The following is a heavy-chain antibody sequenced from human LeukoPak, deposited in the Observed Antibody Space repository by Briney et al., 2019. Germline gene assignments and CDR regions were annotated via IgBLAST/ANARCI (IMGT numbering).Heavy chain of an antibody. CDR2: IRYDGSNK. Sequence: QPGGSLRLSCAASGFTFSSYGMHWVRRAPGKGLEWVAFIRYDGSNKYYADSVKGRFTISRDNSKNTLYLQMNSLRAEDTAVYYCAKDSAGYCSSTSCYPWFDPWGQGTLVTVSS. CDR3: AKDSAGYCSSTSCYPWFDP. V-gene: IGHV3-30*02. CDR1: GFTFSSYG. J-gene: IGHJ5*02. D-gene: IGHD2-2*03.